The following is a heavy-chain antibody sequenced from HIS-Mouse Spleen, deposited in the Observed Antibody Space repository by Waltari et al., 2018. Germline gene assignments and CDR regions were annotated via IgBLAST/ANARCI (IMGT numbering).Heavy chain of an antibody. Sequence: QLQLQESGPGLVKPSETLSLTCTVSGGSISSSSYYWGWIRQPPGKGLEWIGSIYYSETTYYNQSLKSRVTISEDTSKNQFSLKLSSVTAADTAVYYCAREIPYSSSWYDWYFDLWGRGTLVTVSS. CDR1: GGSISSSSYY. CDR3: AREIPYSSSWYDWYFDL. J-gene: IGHJ2*01. V-gene: IGHV4-39*07. CDR2: IYYSETT. D-gene: IGHD6-13*01.